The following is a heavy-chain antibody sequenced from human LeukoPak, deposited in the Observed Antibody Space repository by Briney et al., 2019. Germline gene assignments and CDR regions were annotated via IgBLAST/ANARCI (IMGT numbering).Heavy chain of an antibody. CDR2: IKQDGSEK. V-gene: IGHV3-7*04. CDR3: ARGYSSSLDY. D-gene: IGHD6-6*01. Sequence: PGGSLRLSCAASGFTFRTYWMNWVRQAPGKGLEWVANIKQDGSEKYYVDSVKGRFTISRDDTKNSLYLQMNSLRADDTAMYFCARGYSSSLDYWGQGTLVTVSS. CDR1: GFTFRTYW. J-gene: IGHJ4*02.